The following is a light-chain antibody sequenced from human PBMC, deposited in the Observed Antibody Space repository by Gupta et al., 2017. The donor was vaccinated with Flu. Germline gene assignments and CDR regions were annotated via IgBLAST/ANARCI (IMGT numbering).Light chain of an antibody. J-gene: IGKJ4*01. CDR3: QQRTNWPPT. CDR1: STY. CDR2: AAS. V-gene: IGKV3-11*01. Sequence: STYVLRYQHKPSQAPRLLTSAASDRTPRIPARDNGSGSGTECTLTISSLEPEDCAIYYCQQRTNWPPTFGGGTQAESK.